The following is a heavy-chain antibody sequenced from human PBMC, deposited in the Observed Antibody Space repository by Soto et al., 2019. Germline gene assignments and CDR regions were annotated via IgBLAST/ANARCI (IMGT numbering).Heavy chain of an antibody. V-gene: IGHV4-61*01. CDR1: GGSVSSDTHY. J-gene: IGHJ6*02. D-gene: IGHD2-2*02. Sequence: QVQLQKSGPRLVKPSETVSLTCTVSGGSVSSDTHYWSWIRLPPGKRLEWIGFIYSSGGTNYNPALKSRVTMSVDTSKNQFSLKLRSVIVADTAVYHCARFVRSCSGTTCYTRADVWGQGTTVSVSS. CDR2: IYSSGGT. CDR3: ARFVRSCSGTTCYTRADV.